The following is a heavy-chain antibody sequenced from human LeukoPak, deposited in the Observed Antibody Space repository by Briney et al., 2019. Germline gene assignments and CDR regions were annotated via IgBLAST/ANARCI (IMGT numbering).Heavy chain of an antibody. J-gene: IGHJ5*02. V-gene: IGHV4-39*07. D-gene: IGHD3-22*01. Sequence: SETLSLTCTVSGGSISSSSYYWGWIRQPPGKGLEWIGSIYYSGSTYYNPSLKSRVTISVDTSKNQFSLKLSSVTAADTAVYYCARWGNYYDSSGYYYSSWFDPWGQGTLSPSPQ. CDR2: IYYSGST. CDR1: GGSISSSSYY. CDR3: ARWGNYYDSSGYYYSSWFDP.